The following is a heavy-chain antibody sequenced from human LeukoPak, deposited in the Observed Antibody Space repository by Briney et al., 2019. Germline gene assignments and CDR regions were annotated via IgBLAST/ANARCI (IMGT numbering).Heavy chain of an antibody. J-gene: IGHJ6*03. Sequence: GGSLRLSCAASGFTVSSNYMSWVRQAPGKGLEWVSVTYSNGRTYYADSVKGRFTISRDNSKNSLYLQMNSLRAEDTALYYCAKDIGYGSGSIYYYYMDVWGKGTTVTVSS. V-gene: IGHV3-53*05. D-gene: IGHD3-10*01. CDR1: GFTVSSNY. CDR3: AKDIGYGSGSIYYYYMDV. CDR2: TYSNGRT.